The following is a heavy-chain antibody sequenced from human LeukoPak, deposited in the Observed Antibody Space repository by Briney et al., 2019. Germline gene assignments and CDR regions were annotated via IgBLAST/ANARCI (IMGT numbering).Heavy chain of an antibody. D-gene: IGHD3-10*01. J-gene: IGHJ3*02. Sequence: SETLSLTCTVSGGSISSYFWSWIRQPPGKGLEWIGYVSNSGSTNSNPSLKSRLTISADTSKNQFPLKMSSVTAADTAVYYCARHGGVVRGEGSDAFDIWGQGTLVIVSS. V-gene: IGHV4-59*08. CDR3: ARHGGVVRGEGSDAFDI. CDR2: VSNSGST. CDR1: GGSISSYF.